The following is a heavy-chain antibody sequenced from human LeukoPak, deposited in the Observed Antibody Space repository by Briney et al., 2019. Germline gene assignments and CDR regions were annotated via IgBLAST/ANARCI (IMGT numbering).Heavy chain of an antibody. CDR1: GFTFSSYS. J-gene: IGHJ4*02. CDR2: LSSSSSYI. CDR3: ARVGPGSIAVAGTDY. Sequence: GGSLRLSCAASGFTFSSYSMNWVRQAPGKGLEWVSFLSSSSSYIYYADSVKDRFSISRDNAKNSLYLQMNSLRAEDTAVYYCARVGPGSIAVAGTDYWGQGTLVTVSS. D-gene: IGHD6-19*01. V-gene: IGHV3-21*01.